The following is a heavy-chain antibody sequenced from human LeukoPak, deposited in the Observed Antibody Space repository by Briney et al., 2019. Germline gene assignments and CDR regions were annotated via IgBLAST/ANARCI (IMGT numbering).Heavy chain of an antibody. Sequence: GGSLRLSCAASGFTFSSYAMHWVRQAPGKGLEWVAVISYDGSNKYYADSVKGRFTISRDNSKNTLYLQMNSLRAEDTAVYYCAREGINSLYFQHWGQGTLVTVSS. V-gene: IGHV3-30*04. CDR2: ISYDGSNK. D-gene: IGHD2-15*01. CDR1: GFTFSSYA. CDR3: AREGINSLYFQH. J-gene: IGHJ1*01.